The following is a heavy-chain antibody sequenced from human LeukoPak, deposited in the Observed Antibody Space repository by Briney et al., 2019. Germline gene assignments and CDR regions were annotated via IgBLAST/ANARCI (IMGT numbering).Heavy chain of an antibody. D-gene: IGHD3-16*01. V-gene: IGHV4-4*09. CDR1: GGSISGFY. J-gene: IGHJ5*02. Sequence: SETLSLTCTVSGGSISGFYWSWIRQPPGKGLECIGYIYSSGSTNYNPSLKSQVTMSVDTSKNQFSLKLSSVTAADTAVYYCARLGAGADDSERSPYRWFDAWGQGTLVTVSS. CDR2: IYSSGST. CDR3: ARLGAGADDSERSPYRWFDA.